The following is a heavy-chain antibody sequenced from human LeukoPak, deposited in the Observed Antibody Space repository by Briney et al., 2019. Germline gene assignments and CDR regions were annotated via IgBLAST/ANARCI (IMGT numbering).Heavy chain of an antibody. J-gene: IGHJ6*02. CDR3: ARDKQGSSGWFINYPYYYYYGMDV. V-gene: IGHV1-2*02. CDR2: INPNSGGT. Sequence: GASVKLSCKASGYTFTGYYMHWVRQAPGQGLEWMGWINPNSGGTNYEQKLQGRVTMTTDTSTSTAYMELRSLRSDDTAVNYCARDKQGSSGWFINYPYYYYYGMDVWGQGTTVTVSS. D-gene: IGHD6-19*01. CDR1: GYTFTGYY.